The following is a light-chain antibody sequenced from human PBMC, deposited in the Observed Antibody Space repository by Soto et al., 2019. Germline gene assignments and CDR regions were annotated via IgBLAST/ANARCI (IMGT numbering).Light chain of an antibody. Sequence: DIQMTQSPSSLSASVGDRVTITCRTSQDIRNYLAWYQQKPGKVPKLLIYAASTLQSGVPSRFSGSGSGTDFTLTISSLQPEDVATYYCQKCNSSPLTFGGWTKVEI. V-gene: IGKV1-27*01. J-gene: IGKJ4*01. CDR1: QDIRNY. CDR2: AAS. CDR3: QKCNSSPLT.